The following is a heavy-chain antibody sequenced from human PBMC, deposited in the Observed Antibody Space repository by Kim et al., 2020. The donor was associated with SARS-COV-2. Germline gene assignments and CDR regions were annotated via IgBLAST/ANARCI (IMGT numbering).Heavy chain of an antibody. CDR3: ARVRDRIQLTDY. V-gene: IGHV4-59*01. J-gene: IGHJ4*02. CDR1: GSSMDNYY. D-gene: IGHD1-1*01. CDR2: IYSSGII. Sequence: SETLSLTCTVSGSSMDNYYWSWIRQSPGKGLEWIGYIYSSGIIDYNPSLNSRVTMSVDTSKKQFSLNLSSVTAADSAVYYCARVRDRIQLTDYWGQGTLVIVSS.